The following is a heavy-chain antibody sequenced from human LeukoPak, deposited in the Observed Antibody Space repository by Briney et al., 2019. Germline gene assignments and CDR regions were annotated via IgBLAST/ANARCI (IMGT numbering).Heavy chain of an antibody. CDR1: GFTVSSND. CDR3: ARDRAAAGTGWYFDL. CDR2: IYSGGST. Sequence: GGSLRLSCAASGFTVSSNDMSWVRQAPGKGLEWVSVIYSGGSTYYADSVKGRFTISRDNSKNTLYLQMNSLRAEDTAVYYCARDRAAAGTGWYFDLWGRGTLVTVSS. J-gene: IGHJ2*01. V-gene: IGHV3-53*01. D-gene: IGHD6-13*01.